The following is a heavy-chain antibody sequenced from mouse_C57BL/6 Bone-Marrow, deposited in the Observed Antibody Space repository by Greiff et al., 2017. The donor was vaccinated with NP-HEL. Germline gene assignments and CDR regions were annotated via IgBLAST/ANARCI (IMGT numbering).Heavy chain of an antibody. CDR1: GYTFTSYW. D-gene: IGHD3-1*01. V-gene: IGHV1-50*01. J-gene: IGHJ2*01. Sequence: QVHVKQPGAELVKPGASVKLSCKASGYTFTSYWMQWVKQRPGQGLEWIGEIDPSDSYTNYNQKFKGKATLTVDTSSSTAYMQLSSLTSEDSAVYYCARYTGYFDYWGQGTTLTVSS. CDR2: IDPSDSYT. CDR3: ARYTGYFDY.